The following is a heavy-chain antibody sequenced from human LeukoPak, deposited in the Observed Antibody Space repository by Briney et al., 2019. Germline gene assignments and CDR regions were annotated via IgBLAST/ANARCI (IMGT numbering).Heavy chain of an antibody. Sequence: SVKVSCKASGGTFSSYAISWVRQAPGQGLEWMGGIIPIFGTANYAQKFQGRVTITADESTSTAYMELSSLRSEDTAVYYCARDGNQSLGGWLHPRPFDYWGQGTLVTVSS. D-gene: IGHD5-24*01. CDR2: IIPIFGTA. V-gene: IGHV1-69*13. J-gene: IGHJ4*02. CDR1: GGTFSSYA. CDR3: ARDGNQSLGGWLHPRPFDY.